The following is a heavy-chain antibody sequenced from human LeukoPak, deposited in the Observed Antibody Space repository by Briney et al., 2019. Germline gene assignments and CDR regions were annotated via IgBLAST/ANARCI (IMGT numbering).Heavy chain of an antibody. Sequence: PGGSLRLSCAASGFTFDDYAMHWVRQAPGKGLEWVSGISWNSGSIGYADSVKGRFTISRDNAKNSLYLQMNSLRAEDTALYYCAEGIAAAGTSPYYYYYGMDVWGQGTTVTVSS. CDR1: GFTFDDYA. J-gene: IGHJ6*02. CDR3: AEGIAAAGTSPYYYYYGMDV. V-gene: IGHV3-9*01. CDR2: ISWNSGSI. D-gene: IGHD6-13*01.